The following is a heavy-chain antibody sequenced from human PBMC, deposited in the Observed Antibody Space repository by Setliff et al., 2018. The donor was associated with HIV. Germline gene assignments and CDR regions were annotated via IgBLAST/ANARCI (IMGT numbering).Heavy chain of an antibody. CDR1: GYTFTAYY. D-gene: IGHD3-22*01. V-gene: IGHV1-2*06. CDR2: INLDSGYT. J-gene: IGHJ4*02. CDR3: ARDFDKEGY. Sequence: GAAVKVSCKASGYTFTAYYMHWLRQAAGQGLVWMGRINLDSGYTDYALKFQGRVTMTRDTSITTGYMEVSRLRSDDTAVYYCARDFDKEGYWGQGTLVTVSS.